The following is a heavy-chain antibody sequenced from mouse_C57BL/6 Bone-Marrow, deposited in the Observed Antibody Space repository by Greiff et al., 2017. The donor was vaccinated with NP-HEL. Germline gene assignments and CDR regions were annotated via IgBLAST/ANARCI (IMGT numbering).Heavy chain of an antibody. V-gene: IGHV1-54*01. CDR1: GYAFTNYL. Sequence: QVQLQQSGAELVRPGTSVKVSCKASGYAFTNYLIEWVKQRPGQGLEWIGVINPGSGGTNYNEKFKGKATLTADKSSSTAYMQLSSLTSEDSAVYCCARDLGYYGSSNWFAYWGQGTLVTVSA. D-gene: IGHD1-1*01. CDR3: ARDLGYYGSSNWFAY. J-gene: IGHJ3*01. CDR2: INPGSGGT.